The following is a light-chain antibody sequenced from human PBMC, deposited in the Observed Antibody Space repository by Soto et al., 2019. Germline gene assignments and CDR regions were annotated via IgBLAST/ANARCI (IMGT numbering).Light chain of an antibody. CDR1: QSLTDSY. Sequence: EIVLTQSPGTLSLSPGESATLSCRASQSLTDSYLAWYQQKPGQAPRLLLYRTSSRATGIPDRFSGSGSGTDFTLTFSRLEPEDFAVYYCQRYSNGNSPMNTFGQGTKLEIK. J-gene: IGKJ2*01. V-gene: IGKV3-20*01. CDR3: QRYSNGNSPMNT. CDR2: RTS.